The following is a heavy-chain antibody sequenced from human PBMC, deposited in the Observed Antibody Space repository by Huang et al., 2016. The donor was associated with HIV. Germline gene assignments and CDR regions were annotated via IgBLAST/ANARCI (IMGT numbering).Heavy chain of an antibody. V-gene: IGHV3-23*01. D-gene: IGHD5-12*01. CDR3: AKDRGDGYSGYDYDY. J-gene: IGHJ4*02. CDR2: ISGSSGTR. CDR1: GFTFSNYA. Sequence: EVQLWESGGTLVQPGGSLRLSCGCSGFTFSNYAMSWVRQATGKGLEWVAFISGSSGTRYYADSVKGLFTISRDNVKKTVYLQMNSLRVEDAAVYYCAKDRGDGYSGYDYDYWGQGTLVTVSS.